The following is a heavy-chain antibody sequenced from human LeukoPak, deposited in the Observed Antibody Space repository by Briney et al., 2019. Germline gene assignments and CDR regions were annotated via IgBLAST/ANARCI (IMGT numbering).Heavy chain of an antibody. J-gene: IGHJ4*02. V-gene: IGHV3-30*18. Sequence: GGSLRLSCAASRFTFSACGMHWVRQAPGKGLEWVAAISFDGSHKYYADSMKGRFTISRDNSMNTLYLQMNSLRAEDTAVYYCAKGTAVDRQYFENWGQGTLVTVSS. CDR2: ISFDGSHK. CDR3: AKGTAVDRQYFEN. CDR1: RFTFSACG. D-gene: IGHD1-1*01.